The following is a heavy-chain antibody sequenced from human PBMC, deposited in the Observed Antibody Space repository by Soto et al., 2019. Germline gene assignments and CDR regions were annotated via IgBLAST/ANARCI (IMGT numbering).Heavy chain of an antibody. Sequence: SVKVSCKASGGTFSSYAISWVRQAPGQGLEWMGGIIPIFGTANYAQKFQGRVTITADESTSTAYMELSSLRSEDTAAYYCARGPYCSSTSCYMWGAAMPKDYYYGMDVWGQGTTVTVSS. D-gene: IGHD2-2*02. CDR1: GGTFSSYA. CDR2: IIPIFGTA. J-gene: IGHJ6*01. CDR3: ARGPYCSSTSCYMWGAAMPKDYYYGMDV. V-gene: IGHV1-69*13.